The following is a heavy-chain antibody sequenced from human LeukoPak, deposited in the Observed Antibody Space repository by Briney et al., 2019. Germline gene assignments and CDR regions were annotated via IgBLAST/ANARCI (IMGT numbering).Heavy chain of an antibody. D-gene: IGHD2-2*01. CDR3: ARHVVVPAAFPVGFDP. V-gene: IGHV5-51*01. CDR1: GYSFTSYW. CDR2: IYPGDSDT. J-gene: IGHJ5*02. Sequence: GESLKISCKCSGYSFTSYWIGWVRQMPGKGLEWMGIIYPGDSDTRYSPSFQGQVTISADKSISTAYLQWSSLKASDTAMYYCARHVVVPAAFPVGFDPWGQGTLVTVSS.